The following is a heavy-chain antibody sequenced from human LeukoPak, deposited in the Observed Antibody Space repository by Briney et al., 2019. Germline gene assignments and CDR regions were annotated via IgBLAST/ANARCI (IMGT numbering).Heavy chain of an antibody. CDR2: ISNDGSKK. Sequence: GGSLRLSCAASGFTFSSYAIHWVRQAPGKGLEWVTVISNDGSKKSYADSVKGRFTISRDNSKNTLYLQMNSLRAEDTAVYYCARARTGYYNALDYWGQGTLVTVSS. CDR1: GFTFSSYA. V-gene: IGHV3-30*07. D-gene: IGHD3-9*01. CDR3: ARARTGYYNALDY. J-gene: IGHJ4*02.